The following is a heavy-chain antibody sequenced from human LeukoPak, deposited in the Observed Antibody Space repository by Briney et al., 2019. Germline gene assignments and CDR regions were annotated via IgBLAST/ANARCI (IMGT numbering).Heavy chain of an antibody. CDR2: LYSDGNT. CDR1: GFTVITND. V-gene: IGHV3-53*01. D-gene: IGHD1-14*01. Sequence: GGSLRLSCAASGFTVITNDMTWVHQAPGKGLEWVSVLYSDGNTKYADSVQGRFTISRDNSKNTLYLEMNSRSPDDTAVYYCARGVEPLAANTLAYWGQGTLVTVSS. CDR3: ARGVEPLAANTLAY. J-gene: IGHJ4*02.